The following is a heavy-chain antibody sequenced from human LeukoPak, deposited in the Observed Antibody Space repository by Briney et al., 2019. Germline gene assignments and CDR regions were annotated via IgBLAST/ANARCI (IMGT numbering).Heavy chain of an antibody. V-gene: IGHV5-51*01. CDR2: IYLGDSDT. CDR3: VRHRNWNYDY. J-gene: IGHJ4*02. CDR1: GDSFTTYW. Sequence: PGESLKISFKGSGDSFTTYWIGWVRPMPGKGLEWMGIIYLGDSDTRYSPSFQGQVTISADKSINTAYLQWSSLKASDTGMYYCVRHRNWNYDYWGQGTLVTVSS. D-gene: IGHD1-1*01.